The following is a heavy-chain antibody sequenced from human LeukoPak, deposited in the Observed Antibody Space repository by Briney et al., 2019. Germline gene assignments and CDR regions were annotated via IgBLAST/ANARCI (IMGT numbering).Heavy chain of an antibody. Sequence: GGSLRLSCAASGFSVSIYYMTWVRQAPGKGLEWVSVIGGSGGSTYYADSVKGRFTISRDNSKNTLYLQMNSLRAEDTAVYYCAKVIGWDYFDYWGQGTLVTVSS. CDR3: AKVIGWDYFDY. CDR1: GFSVSIYY. J-gene: IGHJ4*02. V-gene: IGHV3-23*01. CDR2: IGGSGGST. D-gene: IGHD6-19*01.